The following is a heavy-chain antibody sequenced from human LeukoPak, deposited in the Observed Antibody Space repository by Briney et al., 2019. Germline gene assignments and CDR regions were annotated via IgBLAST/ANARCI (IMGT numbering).Heavy chain of an antibody. CDR3: AKAVYGDFQSTVDY. CDR1: GFGFEDYA. V-gene: IGHV3-9*01. D-gene: IGHD4-17*01. Sequence: PGRSLRLSCAASGFGFEDYAMHWVRQPPGKGLEWVSGVSWNSGNVGYADSVKGRFTISRDNAKNFLYLQMSSLRAEDTALYYCAKAVYGDFQSTVDYWGRGTLVTVSS. CDR2: VSWNSGNV. J-gene: IGHJ4*02.